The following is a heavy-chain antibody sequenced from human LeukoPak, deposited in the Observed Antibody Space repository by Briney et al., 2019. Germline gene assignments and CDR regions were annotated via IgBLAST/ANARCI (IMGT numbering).Heavy chain of an antibody. CDR3: ARHSKYANYWFDP. D-gene: IGHD4-11*01. CDR2: ISSSGSTI. CDR1: GFTFSDYY. V-gene: IGHV3-11*04. Sequence: PGGSLRLSCAASGFTFSDYYMSWIRQAPGKGLEWVSYISSSGSTIYYADSVKGRFTISRDNAKNSLYLQMNSLRAEDTAVYYCARHSKYANYWFDPWGQGTLVTVSA. J-gene: IGHJ5*02.